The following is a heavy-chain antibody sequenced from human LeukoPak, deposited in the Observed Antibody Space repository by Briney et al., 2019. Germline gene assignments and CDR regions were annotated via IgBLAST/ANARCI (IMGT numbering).Heavy chain of an antibody. D-gene: IGHD5-18*01. CDR2: IIPIFGTA. CDR1: AGASPSYA. CDR3: ARYSYGTLDY. V-gene: IGHV1-69*01. J-gene: IGHJ4*02. Sequence: GASVKCSSKASAGASPSYAISWARPAPGQGIEWMGGIIPIFGTANYAKKFQGRVTITADESTSTAYMELSSLRSEDTAVYYCARYSYGTLDYWGQGTLVTVSS.